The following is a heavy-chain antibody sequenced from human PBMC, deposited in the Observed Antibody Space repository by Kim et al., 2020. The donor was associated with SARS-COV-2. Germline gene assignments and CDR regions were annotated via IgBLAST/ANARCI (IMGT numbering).Heavy chain of an antibody. CDR1: GGSISTSDYC. J-gene: IGHJ6*02. Sequence: SETLSLTCPVSGGSISTSDYCWGWIRQPPGKGLEYIGSTCYSGRTFYNPSLKSRVSTSLDMSENQFSLILTSVSAADTALYYCTRSSRGDCIHPMDVWGQGTTVTVSS. CDR3: TRSSRGDCIHPMDV. V-gene: IGHV4-39*01. D-gene: IGHD1-20*01. CDR2: TCYSGRT.